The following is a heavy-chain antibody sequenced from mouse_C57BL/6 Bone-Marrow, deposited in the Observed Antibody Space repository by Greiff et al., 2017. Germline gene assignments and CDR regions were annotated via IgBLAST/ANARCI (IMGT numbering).Heavy chain of an antibody. V-gene: IGHV14-4*01. CDR3: SSFDGNYFGF. D-gene: IGHD2-3*01. J-gene: IGHJ2*01. CDR2: IDPEIGDT. CDR1: GFNIKDDY. Sequence: VQLQQSGAELVRPGASVKLSCTASGFNIKDDYIHWVKQRPEQGLEWIGWIDPEIGDTEYASKFQGKATITSDKSSNTAYMQLSSLTSEVTAVYYWSSFDGNYFGFWGQGTPLTVAS.